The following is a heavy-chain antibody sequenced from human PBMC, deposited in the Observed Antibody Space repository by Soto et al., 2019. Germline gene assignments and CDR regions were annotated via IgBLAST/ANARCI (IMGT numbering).Heavy chain of an antibody. CDR2: ISYDGTNK. V-gene: IGHV3-30-3*01. Sequence: SGGSLRLSCAASGFSFSISPMHWVRQAPGKGPEWVALISYDGTNKFYADSVKGRFTISRDNSKSTLYLHVDSLRPEDAAVYYCARDPKTTGGQHWAFNYFDSSGQGTLVTVSS. CDR1: GFSFSISP. J-gene: IGHJ4*02. CDR3: ARDPKTTGGQHWAFNYFDS. D-gene: IGHD2-8*02.